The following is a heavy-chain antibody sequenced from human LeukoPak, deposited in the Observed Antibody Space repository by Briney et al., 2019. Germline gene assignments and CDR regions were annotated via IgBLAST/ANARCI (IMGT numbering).Heavy chain of an antibody. CDR2: IIPLFGTA. J-gene: IGHJ3*02. CDR3: AGHIVVVTVLPGAFDI. CDR1: GGTFSSYA. D-gene: IGHD2-21*02. V-gene: IGHV1-69*05. Sequence: SVKLSCKASGGTFSSYAISWVRQAPGQGLEWMGGIIPLFGTANYAQTFQGRATITTDESTSTACMELSRLTSEDTAVYYCAGHIVVVTVLPGAFDIWGRGTMVTVSS.